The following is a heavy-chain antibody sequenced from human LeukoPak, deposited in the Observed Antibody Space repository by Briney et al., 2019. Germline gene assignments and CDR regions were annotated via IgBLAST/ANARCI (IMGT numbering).Heavy chain of an antibody. CDR2: ISSSGST. CDR3: AREVEAAGRGFDP. J-gene: IGHJ5*02. CDR1: SGSISNYY. Sequence: KASETLSLTCTVSSGSISNYYWSWIRQSAGKGLEWIGRISSSGSTNYNPSLKSRVTMSVDTSKSRFSLNLTSVTAADTAVYYCAREVEAAGRGFDPWGQGTLVTVCS. V-gene: IGHV4-4*07. D-gene: IGHD6-13*01.